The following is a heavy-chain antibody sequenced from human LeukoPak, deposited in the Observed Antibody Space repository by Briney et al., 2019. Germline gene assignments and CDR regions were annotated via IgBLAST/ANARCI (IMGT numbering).Heavy chain of an antibody. Sequence: GGSLRLSCAASGFTVSSNYMSWVRQAPGKGLEWVSVIYSGGSTYYADSVKGRFTISRDNSKNTLYLQMNSLRAEDTAVYYCAKVPDGESVFDPWGQGTLVTVSS. V-gene: IGHV3-66*01. J-gene: IGHJ5*02. CDR2: IYSGGST. CDR1: GFTVSSNY. CDR3: AKVPDGESVFDP. D-gene: IGHD1-14*01.